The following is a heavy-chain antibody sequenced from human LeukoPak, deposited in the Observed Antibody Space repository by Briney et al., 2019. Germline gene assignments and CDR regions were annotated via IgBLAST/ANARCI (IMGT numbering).Heavy chain of an antibody. D-gene: IGHD6-19*01. Sequence: SETLSLTCTVSGGSISSYYWSWIRQPAGKGLEWIGRIYTSGSTNYNPSLKSRVTMSVDTSKNQFSLKLSPVTAADTAVYYCARDFGSGPLYYFDYWGQGTLVTVSS. CDR1: GGSISSYY. J-gene: IGHJ4*02. CDR2: IYTSGST. V-gene: IGHV4-4*07. CDR3: ARDFGSGPLYYFDY.